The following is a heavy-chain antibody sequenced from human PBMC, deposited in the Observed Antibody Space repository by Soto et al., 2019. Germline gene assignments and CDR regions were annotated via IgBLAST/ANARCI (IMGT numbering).Heavy chain of an antibody. CDR1: GFAVSSNY. V-gene: IGHV3-53*02. CDR2: IYSGGST. J-gene: IGHJ6*02. CDR3: AREGSWDMATDYYFYGMDV. D-gene: IGHD6-13*01. Sequence: EVQLVETGGGLIQPGGSLRLSCAASGFAVSSNYMSWVRQAPGKGLEWVSVIYSGGSTYYADSVKGRFTISRDNSKNTLYLQMNSLRAEDTAVYYCAREGSWDMATDYYFYGMDVWGQGTTVTVSS.